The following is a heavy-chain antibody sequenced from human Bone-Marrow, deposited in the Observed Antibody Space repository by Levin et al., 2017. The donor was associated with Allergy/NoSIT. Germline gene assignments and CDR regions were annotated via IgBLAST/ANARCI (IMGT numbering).Heavy chain of an antibody. D-gene: IGHD6-13*01. J-gene: IGHJ3*02. CDR1: GFTFSDYY. CDR2: ISSSSSYT. V-gene: IGHV3-11*03. Sequence: SLKISCAASGFTFSDYYMSWIRQAPGKGLEWVSYISSSSSYTNYADSVKGRFTISRDNAKNSLYLQMNSLRAEDTAVYYCASTTIAADDQDAFDIWGQGTMVTVSS. CDR3: ASTTIAADDQDAFDI.